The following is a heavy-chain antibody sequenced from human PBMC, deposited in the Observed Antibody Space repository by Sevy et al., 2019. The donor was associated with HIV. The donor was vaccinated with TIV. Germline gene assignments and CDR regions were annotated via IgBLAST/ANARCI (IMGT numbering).Heavy chain of an antibody. V-gene: IGHV1-24*01. D-gene: IGHD2-2*01. Sequence: ASVKVSCKVSGYTLTELSMHWVRQAPGKGLEWMGGFDPEDGETINAQKFQGRVTMTEDTSTDTAYMELSSLRSEDTAVYYCATGKGYCSSTSCQPDFDYWGQGTLVTVSS. J-gene: IGHJ4*02. CDR1: GYTLTELS. CDR2: FDPEDGET. CDR3: ATGKGYCSSTSCQPDFDY.